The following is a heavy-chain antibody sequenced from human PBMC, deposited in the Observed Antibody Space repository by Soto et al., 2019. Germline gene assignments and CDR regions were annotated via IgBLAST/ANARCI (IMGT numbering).Heavy chain of an antibody. CDR3: ARNPGYFWSGPAFDY. Sequence: GASVKVSCKASGGTFSSYAISWVRQAPGQGLEWMGGIIPIFGTANYAQKFQGRVTITADESTSTAYMELSSLRSEDTAVYYCARNPGYFWSGPAFDYWGQGTLVTVSS. D-gene: IGHD3-3*01. CDR1: GGTFSSYA. CDR2: IIPIFGTA. V-gene: IGHV1-69*13. J-gene: IGHJ4*02.